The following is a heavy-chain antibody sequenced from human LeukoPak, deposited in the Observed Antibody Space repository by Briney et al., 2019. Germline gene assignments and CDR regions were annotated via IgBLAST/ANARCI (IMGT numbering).Heavy chain of an antibody. D-gene: IGHD3-16*01. V-gene: IGHV3-74*03. CDR2: INSDGRST. CDR3: VRVGPFGAVFDY. J-gene: IGHJ4*02. Sequence: GGSLRLSCAASGFTFSSYWMHCVRQGPGKWLVWVSCINSDGRSTTYADSVRGRFTISRDNAKNTLYLQMNSLRAEDTAVYYCVRVGPFGAVFDYWGQGTLVTVSS. CDR1: GFTFSSYW.